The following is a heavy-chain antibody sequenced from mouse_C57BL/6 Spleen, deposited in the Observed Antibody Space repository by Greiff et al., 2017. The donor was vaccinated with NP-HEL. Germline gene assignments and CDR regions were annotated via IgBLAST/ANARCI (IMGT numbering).Heavy chain of an antibody. CDR1: GFTFSSYG. Sequence: DVHLVESGGDLVKPGGSLKLSCAASGFTFSSYGMSWVRQTPDKRLEWVATISSGGSYTYYPDSVKGRFTISRDNAKNTLYLQMSSLKSEDTAMYYCARHRDLYYDYDGGPWFAYWGQGTLVTVSA. V-gene: IGHV5-6*01. CDR3: ARHRDLYYDYDGGPWFAY. D-gene: IGHD2-4*01. J-gene: IGHJ3*01. CDR2: ISSGGSYT.